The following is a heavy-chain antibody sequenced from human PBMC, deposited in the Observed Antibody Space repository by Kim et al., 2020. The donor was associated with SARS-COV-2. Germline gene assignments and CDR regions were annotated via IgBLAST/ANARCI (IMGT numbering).Heavy chain of an antibody. Sequence: GGSLRLSCTASGFTFSSYEMNWVRQAPGKGLEWVSYIIGSGTTIYYADSVRGRFTISRDNDKNSLFLQMNSMRAEDTAVYYCARGPNNSPFDYWGQGTLVNVSS. J-gene: IGHJ4*02. CDR3: ARGPNNSPFDY. CDR1: GFTFSSYE. D-gene: IGHD1-1*01. V-gene: IGHV3-48*03. CDR2: IIGSGTTI.